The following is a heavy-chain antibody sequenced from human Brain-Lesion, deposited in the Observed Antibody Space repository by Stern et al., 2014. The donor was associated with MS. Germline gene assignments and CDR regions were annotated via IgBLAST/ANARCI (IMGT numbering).Heavy chain of an antibody. CDR2: IYYSGNT. V-gene: IGHV4-39*01. CDR3: AGEEDIRYCSGGSCTGNWFDP. J-gene: IGHJ5*02. D-gene: IGHD2-15*01. CDR1: GGSVSSTSYA. Sequence: QVQLVQSGPGLVKPSETLSLTCTVAGGSVSSTSYAWAWIRQPPGKGLEWIGTIYYSGNTYYSPSLKSRLTISLDTSKNQFSLRRRSVTAADTAVYYCAGEEDIRYCSGGSCTGNWFDPWGQGTLVTVSS.